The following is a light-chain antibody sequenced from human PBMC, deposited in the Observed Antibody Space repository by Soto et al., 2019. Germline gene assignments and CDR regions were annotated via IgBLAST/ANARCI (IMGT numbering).Light chain of an antibody. Sequence: QSALTQPASVSGSPGQSITISCTGTSSDVGAYNYVAWYQHHPGKAPKLMIYDVSNWPSGVSNRFSASKSGNTASLTISGLQAEDEADYYCSSYTSSRTRVFGGGTKVTVL. CDR1: SSDVGAYNY. CDR3: SSYTSSRTRV. J-gene: IGLJ3*02. V-gene: IGLV2-14*03. CDR2: DVS.